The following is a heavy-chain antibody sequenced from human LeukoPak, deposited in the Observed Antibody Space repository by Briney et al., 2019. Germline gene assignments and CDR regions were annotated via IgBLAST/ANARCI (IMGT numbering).Heavy chain of an antibody. V-gene: IGHV3-74*01. D-gene: IGHD2-15*01. CDR2: ISTDGYTT. CDR3: VVGGSPGY. CDR1: GLAFSAYK. Sequence: GGSLRLSCAASGLAFSAYKMHWVRQAPRKGLMWVSRISTDGYTTDYADFVQGRFTASRDNTKNTWSLEMNSLRAEDTAVYYCVVGGSPGYWGQGTLVTVSS. J-gene: IGHJ4*02.